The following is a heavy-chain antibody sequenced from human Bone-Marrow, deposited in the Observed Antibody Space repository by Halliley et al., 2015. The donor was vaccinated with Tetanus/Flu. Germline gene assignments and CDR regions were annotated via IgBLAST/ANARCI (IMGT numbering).Heavy chain of an antibody. V-gene: IGHV4-61*01. CDR3: ARVVHYYDSTSYYGSRFHFDY. J-gene: IGHJ4*02. CDR2: IYYRGNT. D-gene: IGHD3-22*01. CDR1: GGSVSSGSYY. Sequence: TLSLTCTVSGGSVSSGSYYWSWVRQPPGKGLEWIGYIYYRGNTNYNPSLKSRVTMSVDTSKNQFSLQLSSVTAADTAVYYCARVVHYYDSTSYYGSRFHFDYWGQGSLVTVSS.